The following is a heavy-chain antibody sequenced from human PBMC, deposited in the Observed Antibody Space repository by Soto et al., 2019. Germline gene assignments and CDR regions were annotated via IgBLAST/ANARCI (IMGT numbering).Heavy chain of an antibody. CDR3: AKVWGRGGGTADYYYALDV. Sequence: GGTYYADSVRGRFTISRDNSKNTLYLHMNSLRVEDTAIYSCAKVWGRGGGTADYYYALDVWGQGTTVTVSS. V-gene: IGHV3-23*01. CDR2: GGT. D-gene: IGHD1-26*01. J-gene: IGHJ6*02.